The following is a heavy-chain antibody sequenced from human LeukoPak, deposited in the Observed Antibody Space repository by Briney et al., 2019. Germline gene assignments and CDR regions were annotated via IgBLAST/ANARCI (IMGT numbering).Heavy chain of an antibody. V-gene: IGHV4-59*12. CDR1: GGSISSYY. Sequence: SETLSLTCTVSGGSISSYYWSWIRQPPGKGLEWIGYIYHSGSTYYNPSLKSRVTISVDRSKNQFSLKLSSVTAADTAVYYCARAPDYYDFWSGYPHYYYYYGMDVWGQGTTVTVSS. J-gene: IGHJ6*02. CDR2: IYHSGST. CDR3: ARAPDYYDFWSGYPHYYYYYGMDV. D-gene: IGHD3-3*01.